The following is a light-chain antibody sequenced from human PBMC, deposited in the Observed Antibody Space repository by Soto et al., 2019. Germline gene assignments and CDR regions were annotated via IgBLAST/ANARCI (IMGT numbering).Light chain of an antibody. J-gene: IGKJ5*01. CDR2: GAS. CDR1: QIVNSDY. CDR3: QQYSKSPIT. V-gene: IGKV3-20*01. Sequence: TPSPGTLSLSPRARAPLSCSSSQIVNSDYLAWYQHKPGQSPRFLIYGASRRATGIPDRFSGSGTGTDFTLTISRVEPEDVAIYYCQQYSKSPITSGQGTRLETK.